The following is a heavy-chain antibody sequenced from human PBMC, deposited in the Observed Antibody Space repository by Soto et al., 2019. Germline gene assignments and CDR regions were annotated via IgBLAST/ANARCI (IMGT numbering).Heavy chain of an antibody. CDR3: AREVRWNSYYYYGMDV. CDR1: GFTFSSYA. D-gene: IGHD1-1*01. V-gene: IGHV3-30-3*01. CDR2: ISYDGSNK. Sequence: QVQLVESGGGVVQPGRSLRLSCAASGFTFSSYAMHWVRQAPGKGLEWVAVISYDGSNKYYADSVKGRFTISRDNSKNTLYLQMNSLRAEDTAVYYCAREVRWNSYYYYGMDVWGQGTTVTVSS. J-gene: IGHJ6*02.